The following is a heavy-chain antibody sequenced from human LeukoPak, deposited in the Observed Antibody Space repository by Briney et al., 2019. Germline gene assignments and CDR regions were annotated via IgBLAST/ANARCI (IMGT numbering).Heavy chain of an antibody. D-gene: IGHD2-15*01. V-gene: IGHV3-23*01. CDR1: GFTFNNYA. J-gene: IGHJ4*02. CDR2: ISASGGGT. Sequence: GGSLRLSCVASGFTFNNYAMSWVRQAPGKGLEWVSAISASGGGTNYADSVKGRFIIFRDNSKNTLYLQMNSLRAKDTAVYYCAKDPQRYCSGGSCPYFDYWGQGTLVTVSS. CDR3: AKDPQRYCSGGSCPYFDY.